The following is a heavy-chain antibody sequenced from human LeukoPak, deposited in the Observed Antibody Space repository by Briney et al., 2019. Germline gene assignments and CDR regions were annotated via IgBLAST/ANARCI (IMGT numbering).Heavy chain of an antibody. J-gene: IGHJ4*02. CDR1: GGSISSSNYY. D-gene: IGHD6-13*01. CDR3: ARSSAGSRWFWRAFDY. CDR2: IFYSENT. V-gene: IGHV4-39*02. Sequence: SETLSLTCNVSGGSISSSNYYWGWIRQPPGKGLEWIGSIFYSENTFYNPSLKSRVTIAVDTSKNHFSLKLTSVTAADTAVYYCARSSAGSRWFWRAFDYWGQGTLVTVSS.